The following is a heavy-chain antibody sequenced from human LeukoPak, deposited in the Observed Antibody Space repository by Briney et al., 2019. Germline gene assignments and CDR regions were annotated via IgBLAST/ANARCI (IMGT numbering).Heavy chain of an antibody. D-gene: IGHD1-26*01. CDR3: ARDHSYGAFDI. CDR1: GGSFSGYY. J-gene: IGHJ3*02. Sequence: SETLSLTCAVYGGSFSGYYWSWIRQPPGKGLEWIGYIYYSGSTNYNPSLKSRVTISVDTSKNQFSLKLSSVTAADTAVYYCARDHSYGAFDIWGQGTMVTVSS. CDR2: IYYSGST. V-gene: IGHV4-59*01.